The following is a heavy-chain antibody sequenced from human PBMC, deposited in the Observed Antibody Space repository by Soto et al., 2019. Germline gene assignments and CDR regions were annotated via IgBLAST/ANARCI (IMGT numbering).Heavy chain of an antibody. Sequence: QVQLVESGGGVVQPGTSLRLACAASGFTVSNIGMQWVRQAPGKGLEWVAVISAGGKTKYYADSVNGRFTISRDNSKNTLFLQMNSLRTEDTAMYYCAKESGGEKYAAYFDYWGQGTLVTVSS. CDR1: GFTVSNIG. CDR2: ISAGGKTK. D-gene: IGHD2-21*01. V-gene: IGHV3-30*18. J-gene: IGHJ4*02. CDR3: AKESGGEKYAAYFDY.